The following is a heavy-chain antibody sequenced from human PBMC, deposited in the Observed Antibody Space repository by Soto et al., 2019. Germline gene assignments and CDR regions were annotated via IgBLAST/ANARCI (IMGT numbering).Heavy chain of an antibody. CDR3: ANGGYYDILTGYYNPGAGY. J-gene: IGHJ4*02. D-gene: IGHD3-9*01. V-gene: IGHV3-30*18. CDR2: ISYDGSNK. Sequence: GGSLRLSCAASGFTFSSYGMHWVRQAPGKGLEWVAVISYDGSNKYYADSVKGRFTISRDNSKNTLYLQMNSLRAEDTAVYYCANGGYYDILTGYYNPGAGYWGQGTLVTVSS. CDR1: GFTFSSYG.